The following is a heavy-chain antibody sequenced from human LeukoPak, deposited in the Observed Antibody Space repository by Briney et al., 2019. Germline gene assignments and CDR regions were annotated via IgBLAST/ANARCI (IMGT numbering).Heavy chain of an antibody. J-gene: IGHJ2*01. D-gene: IGHD3-16*02. Sequence: GGSLRLSCAASGLTVSRHAMRWVRQAAGKGLVWVSAISGSGGSTYYAVSVKARFTISRDNSKNTLYLQMNSLRAEDTALYYCAKSTDSLVHWYFDLWGRGTLVTVSS. V-gene: IGHV3-23*01. CDR1: GLTVSRHA. CDR2: ISGSGGST. CDR3: AKSTDSLVHWYFDL.